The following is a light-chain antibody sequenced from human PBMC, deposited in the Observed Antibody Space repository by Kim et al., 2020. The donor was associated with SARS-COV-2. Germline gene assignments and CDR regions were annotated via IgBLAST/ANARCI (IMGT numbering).Light chain of an antibody. V-gene: IGLV6-57*03. CDR3: QSYDISDVV. J-gene: IGLJ2*01. CDR1: SGSISTND. Sequence: GKTGTISCTRNSGSISTNDVQLYQQRPGSAATTVINEHNHRPSGVADRFSGSIDSSSNSASLTISGLKTEDEADYYCQSYDISDVVFGGGTKVTVL. CDR2: EHN.